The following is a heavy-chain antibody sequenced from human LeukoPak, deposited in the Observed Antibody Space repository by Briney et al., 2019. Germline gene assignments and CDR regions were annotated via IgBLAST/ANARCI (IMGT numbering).Heavy chain of an antibody. Sequence: GRSLRLSCAASGFTFDDYAMHWVRHAPGKGLEWVSSINWNSGSIAYADSVKGRFTISRDNAKNSLYLQMNSLRPEDTALYYCSRSTTYSLLEPYYFDYWGQGTLVTVSS. D-gene: IGHD2/OR15-2a*01. V-gene: IGHV3-9*01. CDR2: INWNSGSI. CDR3: SRSTTYSLLEPYYFDY. J-gene: IGHJ4*02. CDR1: GFTFDDYA.